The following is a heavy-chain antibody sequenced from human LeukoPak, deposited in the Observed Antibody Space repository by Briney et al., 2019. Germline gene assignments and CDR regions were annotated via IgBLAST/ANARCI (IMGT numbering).Heavy chain of an antibody. V-gene: IGHV4-39*01. CDR3: VGQRLTYAYSSGWYWWFDT. D-gene: IGHD6-19*01. CDR1: GDSFSSSSYY. Sequence: SETLSLTCTVSGDSFSSSSYYWGWIRQPPGKGLEWIGTFYYSGSTYYNPSLRSRVTISVDTSKNQFSLKLSSVTAADTAVYCCVGQRLTYAYSSGWYWWFDTWGQGTLVTVSS. CDR2: FYYSGST. J-gene: IGHJ5*02.